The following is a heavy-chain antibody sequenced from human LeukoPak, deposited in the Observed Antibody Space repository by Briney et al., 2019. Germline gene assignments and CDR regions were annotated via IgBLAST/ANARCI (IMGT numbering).Heavy chain of an antibody. Sequence: ASVKVSCKASGYTFTSHYIHWVRQAPGQGLEWMGIINPSGGSTSYAQKFQGRVTMTRDMSTSTVYMELSGLRSEDTALYYCARASRGEQLAGLDYWGQGTLVTVSS. CDR3: ARASRGEQLAGLDY. J-gene: IGHJ4*02. CDR1: GYTFTSHY. CDR2: INPSGGST. D-gene: IGHD6-6*01. V-gene: IGHV1-46*01.